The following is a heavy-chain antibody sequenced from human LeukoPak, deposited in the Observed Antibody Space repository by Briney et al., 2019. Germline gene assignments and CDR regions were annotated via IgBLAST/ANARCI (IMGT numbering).Heavy chain of an antibody. Sequence: PSETLSPTCTVSGGSVSSGSYYWRWIRQPPGKGLEWIGYIYYSGSTNYNPSLKSRVAISVDTSKNQFSLKLSSVTAADTAVYYCARDTGGGWNVDWGQGTLVTVSS. CDR3: ARDTGGGWNVD. CDR2: IYYSGST. V-gene: IGHV4-61*01. J-gene: IGHJ4*02. CDR1: GGSVSSGSYY. D-gene: IGHD1-1*01.